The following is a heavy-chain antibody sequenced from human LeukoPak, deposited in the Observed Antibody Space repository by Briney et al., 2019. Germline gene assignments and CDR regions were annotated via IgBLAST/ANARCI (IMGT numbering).Heavy chain of an antibody. CDR2: ISGSGSNI. J-gene: IGHJ4*02. CDR3: ARVGIFDY. CDR1: GFTFSSYG. D-gene: IGHD1-14*01. Sequence: GGSLRLSCAASGFTFSSYGMSWVRQAPGKGLEWVSVISGSGSNIYYADSVKGRFTISRDNSKNTLYLQMNSLRAEDTAVYYCARVGIFDYWGQGTLVTVSS. V-gene: IGHV3-23*01.